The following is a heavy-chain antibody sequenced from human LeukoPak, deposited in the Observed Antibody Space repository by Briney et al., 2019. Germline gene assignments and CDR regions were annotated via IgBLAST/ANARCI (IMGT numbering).Heavy chain of an antibody. CDR1: GGSISSYY. V-gene: IGHV4-4*07. CDR3: ARANSSSWYGYYYGMDV. CDR2: IYTSGST. D-gene: IGHD6-13*01. J-gene: IGHJ6*02. Sequence: SEALSLTCTVSGGSISSYYWSWIRQPAGKGLEWIGRIYTSGSTNYNPSLKSRVTMSVDTSKNQFSLKLSSVTAADTAVYYCARANSSSWYGYYYGMDVWGQGTTVTVSS.